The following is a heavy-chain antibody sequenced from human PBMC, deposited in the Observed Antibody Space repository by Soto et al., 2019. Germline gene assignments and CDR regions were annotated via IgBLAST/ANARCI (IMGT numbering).Heavy chain of an antibody. CDR1: GFTFSSYA. J-gene: IGHJ4*02. V-gene: IGHV3-23*01. Sequence: GGSLRLSCAASGFTFSSYAMSWVRQAPGKGLEWVSAISGSGGSTYYADSVKGRFTISRDNSKNTLYLQMNSLRAEDTAVYYCAKDHLPETATRQYYFDYWGQGTLVTVSS. D-gene: IGHD5-12*01. CDR2: ISGSGGST. CDR3: AKDHLPETATRQYYFDY.